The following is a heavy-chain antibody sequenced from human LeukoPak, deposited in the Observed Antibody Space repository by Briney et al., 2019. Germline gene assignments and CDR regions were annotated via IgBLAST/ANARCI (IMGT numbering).Heavy chain of an antibody. CDR2: INQDGSEK. CDR3: ARGYSGDF. D-gene: IGHD5-12*01. J-gene: IGHJ4*02. V-gene: IGHV3-7*01. CDR1: GFTFNNYW. Sequence: GGSLRLSCAASGFTFNNYWMTWVRQAPGKGLEWVANINQDGSEKYYVDSVKGRFTISRDNAKNSLYLQMYSLRAEDTAVYSCARGYSGDFWGQGTLVTVSS.